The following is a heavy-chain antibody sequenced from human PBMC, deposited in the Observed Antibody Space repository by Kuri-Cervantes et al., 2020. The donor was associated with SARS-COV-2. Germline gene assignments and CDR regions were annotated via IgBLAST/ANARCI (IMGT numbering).Heavy chain of an antibody. J-gene: IGHJ1*01. CDR2: IYYSGST. V-gene: IGHV4-61*01. CDR3: AKGPEYFQH. CDR1: GGSVSSGSYY. Sequence: GSLRLSCTVSGGSVSSGSYYWSWIRQPPGKGLEWIGYIYYSGSTNYNPSLKSRVTISVDTSKNQFSLKLSSVTAADTAVYYCAKGPEYFQHWGQGTLVTVSS.